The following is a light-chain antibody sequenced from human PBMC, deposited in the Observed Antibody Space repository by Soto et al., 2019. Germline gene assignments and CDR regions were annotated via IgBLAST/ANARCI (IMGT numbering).Light chain of an antibody. J-gene: IGKJ5*01. V-gene: IGKV3-15*01. CDR1: QSVSGD. CDR2: DAS. CDR3: QQYNNWPIT. Sequence: EIVLTQSPGTLSLSPGGRVTLSFRASQSVSGDLAWYHHKPGQAPRLLIYDASTRALGTPARFAGSGAGTEFTLTISSLQSEDFAVYFCQQYNNWPITFGQGTRLEIK.